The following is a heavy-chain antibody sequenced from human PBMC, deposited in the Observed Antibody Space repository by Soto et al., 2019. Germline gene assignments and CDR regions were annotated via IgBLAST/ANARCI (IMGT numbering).Heavy chain of an antibody. V-gene: IGHV1-2*04. J-gene: IGHJ5*02. CDR2: INPNSGGT. Sequence: ASVKVSCKASGYTFTGYYMHWVRQAPGQGLEWMGWINPNSGGTNYAQKFQGWVTMTRDTSISTAYMELSRLRSDDTAVYYCARSVSAVKARPFDPWGQGTLVTVSS. CDR1: GYTFTGYY. D-gene: IGHD6-6*01. CDR3: ARSVSAVKARPFDP.